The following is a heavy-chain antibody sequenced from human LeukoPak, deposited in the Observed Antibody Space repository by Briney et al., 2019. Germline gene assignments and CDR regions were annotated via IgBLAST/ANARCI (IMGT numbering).Heavy chain of an antibody. J-gene: IGHJ6*02. D-gene: IGHD2-2*01. Sequence: SETLSLTCAVYGGSFSGYYWSWIRQPPGKGLEWIGEINHSGSTNYNPSLKSRVTISVDTSKNQFSLKLSSVTAADTAVYYCARGGSLIVVVPAATYGMDVWGHGTTVTVSS. CDR3: ARGGSLIVVVPAATYGMDV. CDR2: INHSGST. CDR1: GGSFSGYY. V-gene: IGHV4-34*01.